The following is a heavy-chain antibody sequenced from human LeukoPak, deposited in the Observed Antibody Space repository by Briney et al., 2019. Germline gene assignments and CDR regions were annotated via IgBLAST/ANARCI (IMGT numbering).Heavy chain of an antibody. V-gene: IGHV4-34*01. CDR3: ARGRRSHLVGY. Sequence: SETLPLTCAVYGGSFSGYYWSWIRQPPGKGLEWIGEINHSGSTNYNPSLKSRVTISVDTSKNQFSLKLSSVTAADTAVYYCARGRRSHLVGYWGQGTLVTVSS. J-gene: IGHJ4*02. D-gene: IGHD2-2*01. CDR1: GGSFSGYY. CDR2: INHSGST.